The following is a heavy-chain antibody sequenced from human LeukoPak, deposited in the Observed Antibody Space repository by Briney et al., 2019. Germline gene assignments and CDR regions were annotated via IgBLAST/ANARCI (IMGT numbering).Heavy chain of an antibody. D-gene: IGHD4-17*01. CDR1: EFTLKIYP. Sequence: GGSLRLSCAASEFTLKIYPMHWVRQAPGKGLEWLSVISHDGSDKNNADSVKGRFIISRDNSKNTIYLQLNSLRPEDTAMYYCAREGVQTTVDAFDIWGLGTMVIVPS. CDR3: AREGVQTTVDAFDI. V-gene: IGHV3-30*04. CDR2: ISHDGSDK. J-gene: IGHJ3*02.